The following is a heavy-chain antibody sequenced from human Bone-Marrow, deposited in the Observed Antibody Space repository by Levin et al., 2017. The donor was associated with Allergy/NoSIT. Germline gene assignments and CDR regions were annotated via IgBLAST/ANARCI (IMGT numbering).Heavy chain of an antibody. CDR1: GGTFSNYA. CDR3: ARPSDSRVGELSPPFDY. V-gene: IGHV1-69*13. J-gene: IGHJ4*02. CDR2: IIPIFGTS. Sequence: SVKVSCKASGGTFSNYAISWVRQAPGQGLEWVGGIIPIFGTSNHAQKFQGRVTITADGSTRTAYMELSSLRSEDTAVYYCARPSDSRVGELSPPFDYWGQGTLVTVSS. D-gene: IGHD3-16*02.